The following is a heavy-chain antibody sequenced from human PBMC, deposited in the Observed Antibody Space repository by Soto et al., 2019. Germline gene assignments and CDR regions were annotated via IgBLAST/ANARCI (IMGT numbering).Heavy chain of an antibody. CDR3: ARERPDGARLDP. V-gene: IGHV4-30-4*01. CDR2: IYRSGST. J-gene: IGHJ5*02. Sequence: QVQLQESGPGLVKPSQTLSLTCTVSGGSISSGDYYWSWIRQPPGKGLEWIGYIYRSGSTYYNPSLKSRVTISVNTSKNQFSLKLSSVTAADTAVYYCARERPDGARLDPWGQGTLVTVSS. D-gene: IGHD6-6*01. CDR1: GGSISSGDYY.